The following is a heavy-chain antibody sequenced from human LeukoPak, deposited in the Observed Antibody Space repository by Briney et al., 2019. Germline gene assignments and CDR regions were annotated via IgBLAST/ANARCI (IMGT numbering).Heavy chain of an antibody. CDR1: GGSFSGYY. D-gene: IGHD2/OR15-2a*01. CDR2: INHSGST. J-gene: IGHJ5*02. V-gene: IGHV4-34*01. Sequence: SETLSLTCAVYGGSFSGYYWSWIRQPPGKGLEWIGEINHSGSTNYNPSLKSRVTISVDTSKNQFSLKLSSVTAADTAVYYCARDAPGSTTGAFDPWGQGTLVTVSS. CDR3: ARDAPGSTTGAFDP.